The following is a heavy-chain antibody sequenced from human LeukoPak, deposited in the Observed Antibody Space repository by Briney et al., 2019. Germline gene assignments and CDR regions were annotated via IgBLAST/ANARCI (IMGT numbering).Heavy chain of an antibody. J-gene: IGHJ4*02. CDR1: GLSLSTNGEG. D-gene: IGHD3-3*01. CDR2: FYWNDDK. CDR3: VHGTLMTIFRVAPLPFFDY. Sequence: SGPTLVKPTQTLTLTCTFSGLSLSTNGEGVGWIRQPPGKALEWLALFYWNDDKLYSPSLKSRLTITKDTSKNQVVLTMTNIDPVDTATYYCVHGTLMTIFRVAPLPFFDYWGQGTLVTVSS. V-gene: IGHV2-5*01.